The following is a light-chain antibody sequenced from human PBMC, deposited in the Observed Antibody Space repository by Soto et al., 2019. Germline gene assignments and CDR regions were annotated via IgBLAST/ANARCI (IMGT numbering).Light chain of an antibody. V-gene: IGLV2-8*01. Sequence: QSALTQPPSASGSPGQSVTISCTGTSSDVGGYNYVSWYQQHPGKAPKLMIYEVSKRPSWVPDRFSGSKSGNTASLTVSGLQAEDEADYYCSSYAGSHNLVFGGWTKLTVL. CDR3: SSYAGSHNLV. J-gene: IGLJ2*01. CDR1: SSDVGGYNY. CDR2: EVS.